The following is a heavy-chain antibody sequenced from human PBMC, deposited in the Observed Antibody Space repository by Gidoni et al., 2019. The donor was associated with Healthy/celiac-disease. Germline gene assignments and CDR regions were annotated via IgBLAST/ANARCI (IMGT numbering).Heavy chain of an antibody. CDR2: TSAYNGNT. V-gene: IGHV1-18*04. CDR1: GSTFTSYG. CDR3: ARPYYYDSSLRAFDI. Sequence: QFQLVQSGAEVTKPGASVKVPCKASGSTFTSYGISWVRQAPGQGLEWMGWTSAYNGNTTYAQKLQGRVTMTTDPSTSTAYMELRSLRSDDTAVYYCARPYYYDSSLRAFDIWGQGTMVTVSS. D-gene: IGHD3-22*01. J-gene: IGHJ3*02.